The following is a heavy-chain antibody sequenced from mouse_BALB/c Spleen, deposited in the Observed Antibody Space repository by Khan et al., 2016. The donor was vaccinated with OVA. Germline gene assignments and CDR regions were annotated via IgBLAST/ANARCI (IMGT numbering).Heavy chain of an antibody. D-gene: IGHD2-14*01. CDR2: ISTYTGNS. Sequence: QVQLKESGPELVRPGVSVKISCKGSGYTFTDYAVHWVKQSHGKGLDWIGVISTYTGNSNYNQNFKGKATMTVDTSSSTAYLELARLKSEDSATFYCARSATLGNAGLAYWGQGTLVTVSA. V-gene: IGHV1S137*01. CDR1: GYTFTDYA. J-gene: IGHJ3*01. CDR3: ARSATLGNAGLAY.